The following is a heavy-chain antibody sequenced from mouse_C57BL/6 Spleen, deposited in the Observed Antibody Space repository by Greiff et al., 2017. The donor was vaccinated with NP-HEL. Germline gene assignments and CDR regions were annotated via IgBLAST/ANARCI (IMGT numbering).Heavy chain of an antibody. CDR2: INPNYGTT. J-gene: IGHJ4*01. Sequence: EVHLVESGPELVKPGASVKISCKASGYSFTDYNMNWVKQSNGKSLEWIGVINPNYGTTSYNQKFKGKATLTVDQSSSTAYMQLNSLTSEDSAVYYCARWDYGSSPYYAMDYWGQGTSVTVSS. CDR1: GYSFTDYN. D-gene: IGHD1-1*01. CDR3: ARWDYGSSPYYAMDY. V-gene: IGHV1-39*01.